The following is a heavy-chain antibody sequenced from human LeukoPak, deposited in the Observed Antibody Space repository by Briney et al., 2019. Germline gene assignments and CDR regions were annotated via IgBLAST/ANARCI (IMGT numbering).Heavy chain of an antibody. CDR1: GYTFTSNY. J-gene: IGHJ4*02. CDR3: ARGSTYCSSISCPMINCDY. V-gene: IGHV1-46*01. D-gene: IGHD2-2*01. CDR2: IYPRDGST. Sequence: ASVKVSCKASGYTFTSNYIHWVRQAPGQGLEWMGMIYPRDGSTSYAQKFQGRVTVTRDTSTSTVHMELSGLRSEDTAVYYCARGSTYCSSISCPMINCDYWGRGTLVTVSS.